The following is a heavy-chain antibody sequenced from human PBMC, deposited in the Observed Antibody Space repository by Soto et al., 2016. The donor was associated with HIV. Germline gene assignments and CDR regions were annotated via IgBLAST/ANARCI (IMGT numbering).Heavy chain of an antibody. CDR1: GNSVSNDYY. V-gene: IGHV4-38-2*02. CDR3: ARDPLWGDLDF. J-gene: IGHJ4*02. D-gene: IGHD7-27*01. Sequence: QVQLQESGPGLVKPSETLSLTCAVSGNSVSNDYYWVWIRQPPGKGLEWIGTIYHSGTTYYNPSLKSRVTMSLDASKNHFSLKLSSVTAADTAVYYCARDPLWGDLDFWGQGXLVHRLL. CDR2: IYHSGTT.